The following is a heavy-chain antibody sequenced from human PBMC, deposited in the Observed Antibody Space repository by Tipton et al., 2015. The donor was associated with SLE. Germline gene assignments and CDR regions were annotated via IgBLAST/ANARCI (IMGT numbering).Heavy chain of an antibody. CDR3: ARVGEFRSWGFDC. V-gene: IGHV4-59*01. CDR2: IYDTEII. D-gene: IGHD4-17*01. J-gene: IGHJ4*02. CDR1: GGSISSYY. Sequence: TLSLTCTVSGGSISSYYWNWIRQSPGKGLEWIGYIYDTEIINYNPSLKSRVTISIDTSKNQFSLNLSSVTAADTAVYYCARVGEFRSWGFDCWGQGPLVTASS.